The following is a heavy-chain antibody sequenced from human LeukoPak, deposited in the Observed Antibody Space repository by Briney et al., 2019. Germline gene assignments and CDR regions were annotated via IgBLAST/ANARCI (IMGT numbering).Heavy chain of an antibody. CDR2: INPSGGST. Sequence: ASVKVSCKASGYTFTNYYMHWVRQAPGQGLEWMGIINPSGGSTSYAQKFQGRVTMTRDTSTSTVYMELSSLRSEDTAVYYCARVLSYYDSSGFPSYWGQGTLVTVSS. V-gene: IGHV1-46*01. CDR1: GYTFTNYY. CDR3: ARVLSYYDSSGFPSY. J-gene: IGHJ4*02. D-gene: IGHD3-22*01.